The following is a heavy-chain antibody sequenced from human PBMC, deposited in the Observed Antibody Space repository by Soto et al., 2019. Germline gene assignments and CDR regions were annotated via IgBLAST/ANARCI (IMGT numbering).Heavy chain of an antibody. Sequence: PGGSLRLSCAASGFTFSNYGMHWVRQAPGKGLEWVAIISYDGRDKYYTDSVKGRFTISRDNSNSTLYLQMNSLRAEDTAMYYCTKTIYSNYPTYYYYGLDVWGRGTTVTVSS. V-gene: IGHV3-30*18. CDR1: GFTFSNYG. CDR2: ISYDGRDK. J-gene: IGHJ6*02. D-gene: IGHD4-4*01. CDR3: TKTIYSNYPTYYYYGLDV.